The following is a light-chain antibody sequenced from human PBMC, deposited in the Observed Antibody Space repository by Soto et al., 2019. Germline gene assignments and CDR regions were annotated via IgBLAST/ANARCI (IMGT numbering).Light chain of an antibody. CDR2: SVS. V-gene: IGLV2-14*03. CDR3: SSYTSSVTWV. J-gene: IGLJ3*02. CDR1: SSDIGAYNY. Sequence: QAVVTQPASVSGSPGQSITISCIGTSSDIGAYNYVSWYQQYPGKAPKLIISSVSIRPAGVSNRFSGSKSGNTASLTISGLQAEDEADYYCSSYTSSVTWVFGGGTKLTVL.